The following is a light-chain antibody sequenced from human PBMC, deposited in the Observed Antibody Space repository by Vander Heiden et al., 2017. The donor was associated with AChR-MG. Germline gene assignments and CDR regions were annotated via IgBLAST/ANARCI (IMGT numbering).Light chain of an antibody. CDR2: GAS. CDR3: QQYGSSRT. J-gene: IGKJ1*01. Sequence: EIVLTQSPGTLSLSPGERVTLSCRASQSVSSSNLAWYQQKPGQAPKLLIHGASNRATGISDRFSGSGSGTDFTLTISRLEPDDFAVYYCQQYGSSRTFGQGTKVELK. CDR1: QSVSSSN. V-gene: IGKV3-20*01.